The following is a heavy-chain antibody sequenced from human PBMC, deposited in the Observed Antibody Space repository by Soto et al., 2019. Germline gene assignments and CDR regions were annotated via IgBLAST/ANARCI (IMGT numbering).Heavy chain of an antibody. Sequence: DVQLLESGGDLVQPGGSLRLSCAGSGFTFKTYAMTWVRQAPGKGLEWVSTISENGDDKYYADSVKGRFTISRDNSNNMVYVQMSNLRAEDSAIYYCTKLSVDTSYRQIDSWGQGTLVTVAS. CDR3: TKLSVDTSYRQIDS. V-gene: IGHV3-23*01. CDR1: GFTFKTYA. D-gene: IGHD2-2*02. CDR2: ISENGDDK. J-gene: IGHJ4*02.